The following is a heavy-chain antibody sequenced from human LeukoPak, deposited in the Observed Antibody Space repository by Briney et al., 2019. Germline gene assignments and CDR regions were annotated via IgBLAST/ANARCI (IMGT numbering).Heavy chain of an antibody. Sequence: PGGSLRLSCAASGFTFDDYAMHWVRQAPGQGPEWVCVISWDGGSTYYADSVKGRFTITRDNSKNSLYLQMNSLRAEDTALYYCARDTSGWYGANYYYMDVWGKGTTLTVPS. CDR3: ARDTSGWYGANYYYMDV. D-gene: IGHD6-19*01. V-gene: IGHV3-43D*04. CDR2: ISWDGGST. CDR1: GFTFDDYA. J-gene: IGHJ6*03.